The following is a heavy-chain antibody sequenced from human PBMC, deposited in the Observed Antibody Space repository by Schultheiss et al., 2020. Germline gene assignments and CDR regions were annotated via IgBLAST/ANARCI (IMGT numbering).Heavy chain of an antibody. V-gene: IGHV1-18*01. J-gene: IGHJ6*02. D-gene: IGHD3-3*01. CDR3: ARVAYYDFWSGYYKSEDYYYYGMDV. CDR1: GYTFTSYG. CDR2: ISAYNGNT. Sequence: ASVKGSCKASGYTFTSYGISWVRQAPGQGLEWMGWISAYNGNTNYAQKLQGRVTMTTDTSTSTAYMELRSLRSDDTAVYYCARVAYYDFWSGYYKSEDYYYYGMDVWGQGTTVTVSS.